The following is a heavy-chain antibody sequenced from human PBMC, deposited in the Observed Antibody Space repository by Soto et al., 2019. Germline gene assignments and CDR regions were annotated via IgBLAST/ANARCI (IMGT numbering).Heavy chain of an antibody. V-gene: IGHV4-39*01. CDR3: AASGSYLPIDY. D-gene: IGHD1-26*01. CDR2: IYYSGST. CDR1: GGSISSSSYY. J-gene: IGHJ4*02. Sequence: QLQLQESGPGLVKPSETLSLTCTVSGGSISSSSYYWGWIRQPPGKGLEWIGSIYYSGSTYYNPSLKSRVTISVDTSKNQFSLKLSSVTAADTAVYYCAASGSYLPIDYWGQGTLVTVSS.